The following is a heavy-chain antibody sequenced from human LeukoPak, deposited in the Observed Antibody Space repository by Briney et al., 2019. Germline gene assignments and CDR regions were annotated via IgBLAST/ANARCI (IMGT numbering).Heavy chain of an antibody. J-gene: IGHJ4*02. Sequence: PGGSLRLSCAASGFTVSSNYMSWVRQAPGKGLEGVSVIYSGGSTYYADSVKGRFTISRHNSKNTLYLQMNSLRAEDTAVYYCASPRHYYGLGSYLVYWGQGTLVTVSS. CDR1: GFTVSSNY. CDR3: ASPRHYYGLGSYLVY. D-gene: IGHD3-10*01. V-gene: IGHV3-53*04. CDR2: IYSGGST.